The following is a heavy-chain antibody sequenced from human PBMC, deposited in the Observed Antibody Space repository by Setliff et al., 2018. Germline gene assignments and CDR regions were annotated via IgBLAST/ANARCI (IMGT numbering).Heavy chain of an antibody. Sequence: RASVKVSCKTSGYTFTDYHLHWVRQAPGQGLEWMGWIDPKSGATRYAQKFQGRVTLTRDTSITTAYMEVSILTSDDTAVYYCARDPFLVQQFPYYMDVWGKGTTVTVSS. D-gene: IGHD6-13*01. CDR1: GYTFTDYH. CDR2: IDPKSGAT. CDR3: ARDPFLVQQFPYYMDV. J-gene: IGHJ6*03. V-gene: IGHV1-2*02.